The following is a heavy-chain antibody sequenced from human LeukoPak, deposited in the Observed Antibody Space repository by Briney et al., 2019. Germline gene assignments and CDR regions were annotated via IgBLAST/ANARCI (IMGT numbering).Heavy chain of an antibody. CDR1: GFTFSNYA. J-gene: IGHJ4*02. Sequence: PGASLRLSCVGSGFTFSNYAMSWVRQAPGKGLEWVSAISGSGGATYYADSVKGRFTISRDNSRNTLYLQMNSQRAEDTAVYYCAKDCSFWGQGTLVTVSS. D-gene: IGHD2-15*01. CDR2: ISGSGGAT. CDR3: AKDCSF. V-gene: IGHV3-23*01.